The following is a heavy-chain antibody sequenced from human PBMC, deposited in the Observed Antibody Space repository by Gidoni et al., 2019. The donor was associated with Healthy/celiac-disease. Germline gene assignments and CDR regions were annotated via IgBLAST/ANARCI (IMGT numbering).Heavy chain of an antibody. CDR3: ARMYTTGPGWFDP. CDR2: IIPILGIA. D-gene: IGHD4-17*01. V-gene: IGHV1-69*02. CDR1: GGTFSSYT. Sequence: QVQLVQSGAAVTKPGSSVKVSCKASGGTFSSYTISWVRQAPGQGLEWMGRIIPILGIANYAQKFQGRVTITADKSTSTAYMELSSLRSEDTAVYYCARMYTTGPGWFDPWGQGTLVTVSS. J-gene: IGHJ5*02.